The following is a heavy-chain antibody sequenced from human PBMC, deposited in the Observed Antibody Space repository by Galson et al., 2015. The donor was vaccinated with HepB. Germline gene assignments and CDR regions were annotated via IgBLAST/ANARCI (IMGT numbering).Heavy chain of an antibody. D-gene: IGHD6-19*01. Sequence: SLRLSCAASGFTFSSYAMHWVRQAPGKGLEWVAVISYDGSNKYYADSVKGRFTISRDNSKNTLYLQMNSLRAEDTAVYYCARDPLSSGWPAEYFQHWGQGTLVTVSS. CDR1: GFTFSSYA. CDR2: ISYDGSNK. V-gene: IGHV3-30-3*01. CDR3: ARDPLSSGWPAEYFQH. J-gene: IGHJ1*01.